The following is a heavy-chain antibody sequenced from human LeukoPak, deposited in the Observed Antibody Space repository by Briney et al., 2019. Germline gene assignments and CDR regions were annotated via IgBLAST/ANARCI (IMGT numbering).Heavy chain of an antibody. J-gene: IGHJ6*03. CDR2: ISSSGSTI. CDR1: GFTFSDYY. D-gene: IGHD1-26*01. Sequence: GGSLRLSCAASGFTFSDYYMSWIRQAPGKGLEWVSYISSSGSTIYYADSVKGRFTISRDNAKNSLYLQMNSLRAEDTAVYYCARDPYSGSYSAYYYYYMDVWGKGTTVTVSS. V-gene: IGHV3-11*04. CDR3: ARDPYSGSYSAYYYYYMDV.